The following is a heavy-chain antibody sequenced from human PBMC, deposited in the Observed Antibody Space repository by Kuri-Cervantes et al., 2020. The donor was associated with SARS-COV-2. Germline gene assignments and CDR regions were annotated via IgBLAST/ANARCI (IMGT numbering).Heavy chain of an antibody. D-gene: IGHD2-8*01. J-gene: IGHJ4*02. Sequence: GESLKISCAASGLTFTNSWISWVRQAPGKGLEWVANINQDGSEKHSVDSVRGRFTISRDDAANSVDLLLHSLRGEDTAVYYCVSETFGVLASWGQGTLVTVSS. CDR1: GLTFTNSW. CDR2: INQDGSEK. V-gene: IGHV3-7*01. CDR3: VSETFGVLAS.